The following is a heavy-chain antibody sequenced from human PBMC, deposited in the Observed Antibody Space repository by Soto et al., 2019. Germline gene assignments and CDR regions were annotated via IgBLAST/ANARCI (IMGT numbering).Heavy chain of an antibody. CDR2: ISWTGGPI. CDR3: ARGDRGGSGSPASYYYSGLDV. D-gene: IGHD3-10*01. Sequence: EVQLVESGGGLVQPGRSLRLSCAASGFNFNDYGMHWVRQVPGKGLEWVSGISWTGGPIGYSDSVKGRFTISRDNAKNSLYLQMNSLRIEDTALYYCARGDRGGSGSPASYYYSGLDVWGQGTTVTVS. CDR1: GFNFNDYG. J-gene: IGHJ6*02. V-gene: IGHV3-9*01.